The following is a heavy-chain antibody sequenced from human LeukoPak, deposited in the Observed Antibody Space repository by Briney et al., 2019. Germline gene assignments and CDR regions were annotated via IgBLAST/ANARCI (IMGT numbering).Heavy chain of an antibody. CDR3: TRDAYSGYDLNLFNWFDP. CDR2: IKQDGSEK. J-gene: IGHJ5*02. Sequence: QTGGSLRLSCAASEFTFSTYWMTWVRQAPGKGLEWVADIKQDGSEKYYVDSVKGRFTISRQNAKKSLFLQLNSLTAEDTAVYYCTRDAYSGYDLNLFNWFDPWGQGTLVTVSS. CDR1: EFTFSTYW. D-gene: IGHD3-22*01. V-gene: IGHV3-7*01.